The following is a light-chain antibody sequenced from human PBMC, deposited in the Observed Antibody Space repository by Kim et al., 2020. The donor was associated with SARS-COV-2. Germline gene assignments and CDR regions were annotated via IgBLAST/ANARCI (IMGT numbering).Light chain of an antibody. V-gene: IGKV1-39*01. J-gene: IGKJ4*01. CDR1: QSIKTY. Sequence: DIQMTQSPSSLSASVGNRVTITCRASQSIKTYLNWYQQRPGKAPKLLIYAASSLQSGVPSRFSGSGSGTDFTLTISSLQFEDVGNYYCQQSYNTPLTFGGGTKVDIK. CDR3: QQSYNTPLT. CDR2: AAS.